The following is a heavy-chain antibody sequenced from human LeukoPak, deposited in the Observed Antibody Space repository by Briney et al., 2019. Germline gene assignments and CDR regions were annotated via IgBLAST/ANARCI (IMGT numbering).Heavy chain of an antibody. CDR2: ISAYNGNT. J-gene: IGHJ5*02. CDR1: GYTFTSYG. Sequence: ASVKVSCKASGYTFTSYGISWVRQAPGQGLEWMGWISAYNGNTNYAQKLQGRVTMTTDTSTSTAYMELSSLRSEDTAVYYCARGVVSVGVVVPAAMDDNWFDPWGQGTLVTVSS. D-gene: IGHD2-2*01. V-gene: IGHV1-18*01. CDR3: ARGVVSVGVVVPAAMDDNWFDP.